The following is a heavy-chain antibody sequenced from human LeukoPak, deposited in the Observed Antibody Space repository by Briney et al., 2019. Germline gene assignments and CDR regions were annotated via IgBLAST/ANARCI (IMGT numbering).Heavy chain of an antibody. CDR2: IKQDGSEK. CDR3: ATRDGYNTHAFDI. D-gene: IGHD5-24*01. V-gene: IGHV3-7*03. CDR1: GFTFSSYW. Sequence: PGGSLRLSCAASGFTFSSYWMSWVRQAPGKGLEGVANIKQDGSEKYYVDSVKGRFTISRDNAKNSLYLQMNSLRSEDTAVYYCATRDGYNTHAFDIWGQGTMVTVSS. J-gene: IGHJ3*02.